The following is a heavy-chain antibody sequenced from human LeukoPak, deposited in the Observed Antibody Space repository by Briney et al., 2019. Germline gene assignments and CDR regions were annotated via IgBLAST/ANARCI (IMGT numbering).Heavy chain of an antibody. CDR3: ARDGRQRVTMDTGALDI. D-gene: IGHD3-10*01. J-gene: IGHJ3*02. Sequence: SETLSLTCSVSGGSIRGYYWSWIRQPAGKGLEWLGRVYTSGSTNYNPSLKSRVTISMDTSKNQFSLKLSSVTAADTAVYYCARDGRQRVTMDTGALDIWGQGTMVTVSS. CDR1: GGSIRGYY. CDR2: VYTSGST. V-gene: IGHV4-4*07.